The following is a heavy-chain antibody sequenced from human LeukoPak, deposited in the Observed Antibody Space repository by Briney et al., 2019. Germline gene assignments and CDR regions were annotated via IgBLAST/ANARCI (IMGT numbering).Heavy chain of an antibody. D-gene: IGHD2-15*01. CDR2: IYYSGST. CDR3: ARVGGPPPDYFDY. Sequence: SETLSLTCTVSGGSISSYYWSWIRRPPGKGLEWIGYIYYSGSTNYNPSLKSRVAISVDTSKNQFSLKLSSVTAADTAVYYCARVGGPPPDYFDYWGQGTLVTVSS. V-gene: IGHV4-59*01. CDR1: GGSISSYY. J-gene: IGHJ4*02.